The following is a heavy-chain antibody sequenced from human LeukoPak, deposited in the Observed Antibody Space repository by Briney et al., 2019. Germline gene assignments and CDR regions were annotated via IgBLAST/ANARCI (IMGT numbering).Heavy chain of an antibody. CDR2: IKSKTSGGTT. D-gene: IGHD5-18*01. CDR1: RFTFGNAW. V-gene: IGHV3-15*01. J-gene: IGHJ3*02. CDR3: TTEGYTYGYHSFDI. Sequence: GGSLRLSCAASRFTFGNAWMSWVRQAPGRGLEWVGRIKSKTSGGTTDYAAPVKGRFAISREDSKNTLYLQMNSLKTEDAAVYYCTTEGYTYGYHSFDIWGQGTMVTVSS.